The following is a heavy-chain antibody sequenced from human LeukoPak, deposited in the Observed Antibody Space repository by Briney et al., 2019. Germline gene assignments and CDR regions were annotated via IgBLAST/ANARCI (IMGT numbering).Heavy chain of an antibody. J-gene: IGHJ2*01. CDR3: ARDLYYDILTGYYTYFDL. Sequence: SGTLSLTCAVSGGSISSSNWWSWVRQPPGKGLEWIGEIYHGGSTNYNPSLKSRVTISVDKSKNQFSLKLSSVTAADTAVYYCARDLYYDILTGYYTYFDLWGRGTLVTVSS. CDR2: IYHGGST. CDR1: GGSISSSNW. V-gene: IGHV4-4*02. D-gene: IGHD3-9*01.